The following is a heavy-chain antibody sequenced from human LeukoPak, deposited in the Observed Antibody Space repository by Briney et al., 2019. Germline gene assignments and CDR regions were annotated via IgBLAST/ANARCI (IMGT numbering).Heavy chain of an antibody. J-gene: IGHJ4*02. V-gene: IGHV3-30*18. D-gene: IGHD6-13*01. CDR3: AKDRPFSAAGTDFDS. CDR1: GFIFSNYG. CDR2: ISYDGSYT. Sequence: PGGSLRLSCTASGFIFSNYGMHWVRQAPGKGLEWVAVISYDGSYTYYSDSVKGRFTISRDSSQNMLYLQMNSLRTDDTAIYYCAKDRPFSAAGTDFDSWGQGTLVTVSS.